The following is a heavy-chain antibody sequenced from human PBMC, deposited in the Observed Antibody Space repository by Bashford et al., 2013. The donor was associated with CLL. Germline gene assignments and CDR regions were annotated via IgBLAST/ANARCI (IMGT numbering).Heavy chain of an antibody. V-gene: IGHV4-34*01. J-gene: IGHJ6*04. Sequence: SETLSLTCAVYGGSFSGYYWSWIRQPPGKGREWIGKVNHSGSTNYNPSLKSRVTISVDTSKNQFSLKLSSVTAADTAVYYCARGPMIVVVINPGEPYYYYYYGMDVWAKDHGHRLL. D-gene: IGHD3-22*01. CDR2: VNHSGST. CDR1: GGSFSGYY. CDR3: ARGPMIVVVINPGEPYYYYYYGMDV.